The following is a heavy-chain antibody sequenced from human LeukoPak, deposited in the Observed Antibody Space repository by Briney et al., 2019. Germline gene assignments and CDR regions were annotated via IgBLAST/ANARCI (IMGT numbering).Heavy chain of an antibody. Sequence: PSETLSLTCTVSGGSIRSYYWSWFRQPPGKGLEWIGYIYYSGSTKYNPSLKSRATISVYTSKNQLSLKLNSVTAADTAVYYWASWSYYCDYWGQGTLVTVSS. CDR1: GGSIRSYY. D-gene: IGHD1-26*01. CDR3: ASWSYYCDY. V-gene: IGHV4-59*08. J-gene: IGHJ4*02. CDR2: IYYSGST.